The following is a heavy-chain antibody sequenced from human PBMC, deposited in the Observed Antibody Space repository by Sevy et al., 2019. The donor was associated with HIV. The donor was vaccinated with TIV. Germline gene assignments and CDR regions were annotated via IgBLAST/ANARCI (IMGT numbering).Heavy chain of an antibody. Sequence: GGSLRLSCAASGFTFRTYSMNWVRQAPGKGLEWLSYISRSSRTIYYADSVEGRFTISRDNAKNSLYLQINSLRAEATAVYYWARANSGGWPQGAWTDYWGQGTLVTVSS. CDR1: GFTFRTYS. J-gene: IGHJ4*02. V-gene: IGHV3-48*01. CDR3: ARANSGGWPQGAWTDY. D-gene: IGHD6-19*01. CDR2: ISRSSRTI.